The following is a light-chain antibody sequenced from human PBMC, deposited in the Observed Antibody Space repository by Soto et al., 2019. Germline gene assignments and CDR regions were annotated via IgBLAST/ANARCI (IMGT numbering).Light chain of an antibody. J-gene: IGLJ2*01. V-gene: IGLV2-8*01. CDR1: SSDVGGYSY. CDR3: SSFAGGGNPVL. CDR2: EVT. Sequence: QSALTQPPSASGSVGQSVTSSCTGTSSDVGGYSYVSWHQQHPGKAPKVMIYEVTKRPPGVPDRFSGSKSGNTASLTVSGLQAEDEADYYCSSFAGGGNPVLLGGGTKLTVL.